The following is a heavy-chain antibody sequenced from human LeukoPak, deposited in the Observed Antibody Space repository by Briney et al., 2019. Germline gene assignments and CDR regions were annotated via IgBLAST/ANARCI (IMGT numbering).Heavy chain of an antibody. V-gene: IGHV1-2*02. J-gene: IGHJ4*02. D-gene: IGHD3-10*01. CDR3: ARDRPLDADDYYGFYYFDY. Sequence: ASVKVSCKASGYTFTGYYMHWVRQAPGQGLEWMGWINPNSGGTNHAQKFQGRVTMTRDTSISTAYMELSRLRSDDKAVYYCARDRPLDADDYYGFYYFDYWGQGTLVTVSS. CDR2: INPNSGGT. CDR1: GYTFTGYY.